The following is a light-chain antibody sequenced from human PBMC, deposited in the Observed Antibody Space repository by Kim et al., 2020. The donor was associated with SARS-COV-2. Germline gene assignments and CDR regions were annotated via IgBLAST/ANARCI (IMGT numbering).Light chain of an antibody. CDR2: STN. V-gene: IGLV7-43*01. CDR1: TGAVTSAYY. J-gene: IGLJ3*02. CDR3: LLYSGDAAV. Sequence: PGGTVPPPSASTTGAVTSAYYPNLFQQNPAQAPRALIYSTNYRHSWPPARFSGSLLGGKAALTLSSVQPEDEAEYYCLLYSGDAAVFGGGTQLTVL.